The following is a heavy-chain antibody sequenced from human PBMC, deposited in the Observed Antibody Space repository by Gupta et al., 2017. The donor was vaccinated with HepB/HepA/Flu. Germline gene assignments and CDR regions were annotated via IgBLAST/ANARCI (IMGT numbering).Heavy chain of an antibody. Sequence: EVQLVESGGGLVQPGGSLRLSCAASGFTVSSNYMSWVRQAPGQGLEWVSVIYSGGSTYYADSVKGRFTISRDNSKNTLYLQMNSLRAEDTAVYYCARDEAYCSGGSCYSDGMDVWGQGTTVTVSS. J-gene: IGHJ6*02. D-gene: IGHD2-15*01. CDR2: IYSGGST. V-gene: IGHV3-66*01. CDR3: ARDEAYCSGGSCYSDGMDV. CDR1: GFTVSSNY.